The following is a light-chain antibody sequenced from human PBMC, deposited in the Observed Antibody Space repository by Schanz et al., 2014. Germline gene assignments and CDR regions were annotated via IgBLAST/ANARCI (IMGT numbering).Light chain of an antibody. V-gene: IGKV3-20*01. CDR2: GAS. CDR1: QSVSNN. CDR3: QLFGTSLTWT. J-gene: IGKJ1*01. Sequence: EIVMTQTPATLPVSPGEGATLSCRASQSVSNNLAWYQQKPGQAPRLLIFGASSRATGIPDRFSGSGSGTDFTLTISRLEPEDFAVYYCQLFGTSLTWTFGQGTKVEI.